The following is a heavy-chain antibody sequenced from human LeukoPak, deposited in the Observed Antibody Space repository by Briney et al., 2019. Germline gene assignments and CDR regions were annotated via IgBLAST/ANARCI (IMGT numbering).Heavy chain of an antibody. V-gene: IGHV3-74*01. J-gene: IGHJ4*02. CDR3: ARDPMGATTY. Sequence: GGSLRLSCAASGFTISSYWMHWVRQAPGKGLVWVSRINTDASSTSYAGSVKGRFTISRDNAKNTLYLQMNSLRADDTAVYYCARDPMGATTYWGQGTLVTVSS. CDR2: INTDASST. D-gene: IGHD1-26*01. CDR1: GFTISSYW.